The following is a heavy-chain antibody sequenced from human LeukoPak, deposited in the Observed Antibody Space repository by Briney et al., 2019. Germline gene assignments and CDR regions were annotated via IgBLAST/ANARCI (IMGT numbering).Heavy chain of an antibody. D-gene: IGHD2-2*02. CDR2: IKQDGSEK. J-gene: IGHJ4*02. Sequence: GGSLRLSCGVSWLTISSYWMSWVRQAPRKGLEWVANIKQDGSEKYYVDSVNGRYTVSRDNAKNSLYLQMNSLRAEDTAVYYCARIGYCSSTSCYTHLFDYWGQGTLVTVSS. CDR1: WLTISSYW. V-gene: IGHV3-7*01. CDR3: ARIGYCSSTSCYTHLFDY.